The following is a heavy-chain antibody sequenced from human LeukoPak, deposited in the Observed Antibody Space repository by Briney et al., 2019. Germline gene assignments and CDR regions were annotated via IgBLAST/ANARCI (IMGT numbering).Heavy chain of an antibody. CDR1: GYTFTGYY. CDR2: INPNTGGT. V-gene: IGHV1-2*02. Sequence: GASVKVSCKASGYTFTGYYIHWVRQAPGQGLEWMGLINPNTGGTSYPQNFQGRVTMTRDTSISTVYMELTRLTSDDTAVFYCARYLTGINGTANNWFDSWGQGTLVTVSS. D-gene: IGHD1-7*01. CDR3: ARYLTGINGTANNWFDS. J-gene: IGHJ5*01.